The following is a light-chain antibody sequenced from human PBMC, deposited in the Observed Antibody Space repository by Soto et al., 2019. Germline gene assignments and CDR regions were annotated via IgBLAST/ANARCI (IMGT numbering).Light chain of an antibody. CDR3: SSYTSSSTQV. V-gene: IGLV2-14*01. CDR2: DVS. Sequence: HSVLTQPASVSGSPGQSITISCTGTSSDVGGYNYVSWYQQHPGKAPKLMIYDVSNRPSGVSNRFSGSKSGNTASLTISGLQAEDEADYYCSSYTSSSTQVFGTGTRSPS. J-gene: IGLJ1*01. CDR1: SSDVGGYNY.